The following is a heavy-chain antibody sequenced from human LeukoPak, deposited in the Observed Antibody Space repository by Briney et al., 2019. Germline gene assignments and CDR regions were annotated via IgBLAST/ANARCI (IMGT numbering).Heavy chain of an antibody. CDR3: ARMSGYPYYFDY. Sequence: SETLSLTCTVSSGSISSFHWTWIRQPPGKGLEWIGYIYYSGNTNYNPSLKSRLTISVDTSKNQFSLKLSSVTAADTAVYYCARMSGYPYYFDYWGQGALVTVSS. V-gene: IGHV4-59*01. CDR1: SGSISSFH. CDR2: IYYSGNT. J-gene: IGHJ4*02. D-gene: IGHD5-18*01.